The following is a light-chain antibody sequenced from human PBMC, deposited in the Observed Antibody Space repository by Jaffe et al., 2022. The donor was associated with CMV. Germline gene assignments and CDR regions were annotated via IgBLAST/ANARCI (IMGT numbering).Light chain of an antibody. CDR1: SSNFGAGYV. J-gene: IGLJ2*01. CDR2: GNS. V-gene: IGLV1-40*01. CDR3: QSYDNSLSGVI. Sequence: QSVLTQPPSVSGAPGQRVTISCTGTSSNFGAGYVVHWYQQLPGTAPRLLIYGNSNRPSGVPDRFSGSKSGTSASLAITGLQAEDEADYYCQSYDNSLSGVIFGGGTKLTVL.